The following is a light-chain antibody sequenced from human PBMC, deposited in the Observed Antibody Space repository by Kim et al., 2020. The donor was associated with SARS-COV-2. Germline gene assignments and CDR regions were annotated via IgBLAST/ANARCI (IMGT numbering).Light chain of an antibody. Sequence: SASVGDRLTITGRASQGISSYLAWYQQKPGKAPKLLIYAASTLQSGVQSRFSGSGSGTEFTLTISSLQPEDFATYYCQQLNSYSLFGQGTRLEIK. J-gene: IGKJ5*01. CDR3: QQLNSYSL. CDR2: AAS. CDR1: QGISSY. V-gene: IGKV1-9*01.